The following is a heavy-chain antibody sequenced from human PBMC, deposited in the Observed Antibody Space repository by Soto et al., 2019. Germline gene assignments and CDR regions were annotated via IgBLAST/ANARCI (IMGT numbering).Heavy chain of an antibody. D-gene: IGHD6-19*01. Sequence: QVQLVQSGAEVKKPGASVKVSCKASGYTFTSYGISWVRQAPGQGLEWMGWISAYNGNTNYAQKLQGRFTMSTDTSTSKAYMELRNLRSDDTAVYYCARVTRYISGWHAFDILGQGTMVTFSS. J-gene: IGHJ3*02. CDR1: GYTFTSYG. CDR3: ARVTRYISGWHAFDI. CDR2: ISAYNGNT. V-gene: IGHV1-18*01.